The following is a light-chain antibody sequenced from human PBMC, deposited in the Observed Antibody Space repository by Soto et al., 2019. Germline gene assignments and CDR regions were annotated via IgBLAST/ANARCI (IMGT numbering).Light chain of an antibody. CDR3: QQRSSSPFT. J-gene: IGKJ3*01. V-gene: IGKV3-11*01. CDR2: ATS. Sequence: EVVLTQSPATLSLSPGEGATLSCRASQSIGNYLAWYQQKPGQAPRLLIYATSNRATGIPARFSGSGSGTDFPLTISHLEPEDFAVYYCQQRSSSPFTFGPGTKVDIK. CDR1: QSIGNY.